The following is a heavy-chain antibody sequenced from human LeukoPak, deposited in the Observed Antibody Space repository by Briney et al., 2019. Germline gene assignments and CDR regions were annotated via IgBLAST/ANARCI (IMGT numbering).Heavy chain of an antibody. V-gene: IGHV4-39*07. CDR1: GGSISTSTYY. CDR3: ARDWDCTRPDCPFEH. CDR2: IYYGGST. Sequence: PSESLSLTCTVSGGSISTSTYYWGWIRQPPGKGLEWIGNIYYGGSTYYNPSLKSRVAISIDTSKNQFSLKLTSVTAADTAVYYCARDWDCTRPDCPFEHWGQGTLVTVSS. J-gene: IGHJ4*02. D-gene: IGHD2-8*01.